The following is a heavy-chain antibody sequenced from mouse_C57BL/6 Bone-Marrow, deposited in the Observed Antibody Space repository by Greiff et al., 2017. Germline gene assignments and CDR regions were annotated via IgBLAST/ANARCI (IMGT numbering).Heavy chain of an antibody. Sequence: QVQLQQSGAELARPGASVKLSCKASGYTFTSYGISWVKQRTGQGLEWIGEIYPRSGNTYYNEKFKGKATLTADKSACTAYMELRSLTSEDTAVYFCARADGYYGYWGQGTTLTVSS. CDR2: IYPRSGNT. D-gene: IGHD2-3*01. V-gene: IGHV1-81*01. CDR3: ARADGYYGY. J-gene: IGHJ2*01. CDR1: GYTFTSYG.